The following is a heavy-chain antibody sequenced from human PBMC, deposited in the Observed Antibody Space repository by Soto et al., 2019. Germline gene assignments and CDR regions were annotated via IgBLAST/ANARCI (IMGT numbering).Heavy chain of an antibody. CDR2: IYYSGST. V-gene: IGHV4-59*01. CDR3: ARTPIAAAGTGPKGYFDY. CDR1: GGSISSYY. Sequence: SETLSLTCTVSGGSISSYYWSWIRQPPGKGLEWIGYIYYSGSTNYNPSLKSRVTISVDTSKNQFSLKLSSVTAADTAVYYCARTPIAAAGTGPKGYFDYWGQGTLVTVSS. J-gene: IGHJ4*02. D-gene: IGHD6-13*01.